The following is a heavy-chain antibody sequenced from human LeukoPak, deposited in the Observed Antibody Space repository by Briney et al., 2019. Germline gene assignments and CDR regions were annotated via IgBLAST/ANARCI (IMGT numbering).Heavy chain of an antibody. CDR2: AYHSGIT. D-gene: IGHD6-6*01. J-gene: IGHJ3*02. Sequence: PSETLSLTCAVSGGSITSDNWWIWVRQPPGKGLEWIGEAYHSGITNYNPSLKSRVTMSVDKSKNQFSLSLSSVAAADTAVYHCARRRTRPEAFDIWGQGTMVTVSS. V-gene: IGHV4-4*02. CDR3: ARRRTRPEAFDI. CDR1: GGSITSDNW.